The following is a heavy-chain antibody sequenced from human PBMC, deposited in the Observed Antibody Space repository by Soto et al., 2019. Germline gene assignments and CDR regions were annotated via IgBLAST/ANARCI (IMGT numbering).Heavy chain of an antibody. D-gene: IGHD1-1*01. CDR1: GCSISSGDYY. J-gene: IGHJ6*02. V-gene: IGHV4-30-4*01. CDR3: TRGRGRRYTKSKSLHRGDA. Sequence: SLSLTCAISGCSISSGDYYWIWIRQPPGKGLEWIGYIYDSGSTYYNPSLKSRATISVDTSKKQFFLKLSPVTAAATAVYYCTRGRGRRYTKSKSLHRGDAWGQGTT. CDR2: IYDSGST.